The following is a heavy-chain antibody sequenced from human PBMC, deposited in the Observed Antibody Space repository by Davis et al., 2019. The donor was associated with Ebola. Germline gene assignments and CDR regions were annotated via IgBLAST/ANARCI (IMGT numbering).Heavy chain of an antibody. J-gene: IGHJ4*02. CDR3: ARQWLVSTSDY. CDR2: IWYDGSNK. CDR1: GFTFSSYG. V-gene: IGHV3-33*03. D-gene: IGHD6-19*01. Sequence: LSLTCAASGFTFSSYGMHWVRQAPGKGLEWVAVIWYDGSNKYYADSVKGRFTISRDNAKNSLYLQMNSLRAEDTAVYYCARQWLVSTSDYWGQGTLVTVSS.